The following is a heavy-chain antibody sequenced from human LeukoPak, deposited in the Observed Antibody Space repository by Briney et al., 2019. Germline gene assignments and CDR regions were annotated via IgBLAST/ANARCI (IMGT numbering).Heavy chain of an antibody. D-gene: IGHD3-10*01. CDR1: GGSISSYY. V-gene: IGHV4-59*01. J-gene: IGHJ4*02. CDR2: IYYSGST. Sequence: SETLSLTCTVSGGSISSYYWSWLRQPPGKGLEWIGYIYYSGSTNYNPSLKSRLIISVDTSKNQFSLKLSSVTAADTAVYYCAAEGSGSYYHPFDYWGQGTLVTVSS. CDR3: AAEGSGSYYHPFDY.